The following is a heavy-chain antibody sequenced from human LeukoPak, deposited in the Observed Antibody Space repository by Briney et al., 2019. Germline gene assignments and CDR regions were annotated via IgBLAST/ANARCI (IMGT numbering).Heavy chain of an antibody. V-gene: IGHV3-7*01. J-gene: IGHJ5*02. CDR2: IKQDGSEK. CDR1: GFTFKSYG. CDR3: ATSYGSGSYWS. D-gene: IGHD3-10*01. Sequence: SGGSLRLSCAASGFTFKSYGMSWVRQAPGKGLEWVANIKQDGSEKYYVDSVKGRFTISRDNAKNSLYLQMNSLRAEDTAVYYCATSYGSGSYWSWGQGTLVTVSS.